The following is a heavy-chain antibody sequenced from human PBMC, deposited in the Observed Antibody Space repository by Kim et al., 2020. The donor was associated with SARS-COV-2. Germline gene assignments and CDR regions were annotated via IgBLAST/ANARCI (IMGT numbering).Heavy chain of an antibody. CDR1: GTSFNAYF. J-gene: IGHJ5*02. CDR2: INHSGSA. V-gene: IGHV4-34*01. D-gene: IGHD3-9*01. CDR3: ATGKDVLTGYNPSNWLNP. Sequence: SETLSLTCAVSGTSFNAYFWSWIRQPPGKGLEWIGEINHSGSANYNPSLKSRVTMSVDTSKSQFSLKLTSVTAADTAVYYCATGKDVLTGYNPSNWLNPWGQGTLVTVSS.